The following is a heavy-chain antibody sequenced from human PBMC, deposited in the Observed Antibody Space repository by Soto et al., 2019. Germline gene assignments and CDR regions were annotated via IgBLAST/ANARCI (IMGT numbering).Heavy chain of an antibody. J-gene: IGHJ4*02. CDR2: INAGNGNT. CDR1: GYTFTSYA. D-gene: IGHD2-21*02. CDR3: ALGVYCGGDCPSGGFDY. V-gene: IGHV1-3*01. Sequence: ASVKVSCKASGYTFTSYAMHWVRQAPGQRLEWMGWINAGNGNTIYAQKFQGRVTMTEDTSTDTAYMELSSLRSEDTAVYYCALGVYCGGDCPSGGFDYWGQGTLVTVSS.